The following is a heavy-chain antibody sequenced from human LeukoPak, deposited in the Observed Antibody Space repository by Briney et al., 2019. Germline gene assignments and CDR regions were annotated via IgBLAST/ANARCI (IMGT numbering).Heavy chain of an antibody. CDR3: AKDGNWARFEN. Sequence: GGYLRLSCAASGFTFSDYAMSWVRQAPGKGLEWLSVISGGSSGSTYYADSVTGRFTVSRDNSKNTVDLQMNNLRVDDTAIYYCAKDGNWARFENWGQGTLVTVSS. D-gene: IGHD7-27*01. CDR1: GFTFSDYA. J-gene: IGHJ4*02. V-gene: IGHV3-23*01. CDR2: ISGGSSGST.